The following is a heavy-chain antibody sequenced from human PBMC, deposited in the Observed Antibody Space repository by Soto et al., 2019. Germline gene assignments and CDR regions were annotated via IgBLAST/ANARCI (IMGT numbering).Heavy chain of an antibody. CDR3: AREGRGYSGYDAPDCNHYYYGMDV. J-gene: IGHJ6*02. D-gene: IGHD5-12*01. V-gene: IGHV4-31*03. CDR1: GGSISSGGYY. Sequence: QVQLQESGPGLVKPSQTLSLTCTVSGGSISSGGYYWSWIRQHPGKGLEWIGYIYYSGSTYYNPSLKSRVTISVDTSKNQFSLKLSSVTAADTAVYYCAREGRGYSGYDAPDCNHYYYGMDVWGQGTTVTVSS. CDR2: IYYSGST.